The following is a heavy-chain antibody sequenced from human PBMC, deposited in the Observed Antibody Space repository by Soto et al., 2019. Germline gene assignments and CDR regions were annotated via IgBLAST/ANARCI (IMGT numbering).Heavy chain of an antibody. Sequence: SETLSLTCTVSGGSISSGDYYWGWIRHPPGKGLEWIGYIYYSGSTYYNPSLKSRVTISVDTSKNQFSLKLSSVTAADTAVYYCARDCISTSCYRSGVSAFDIWGQGTMDT. CDR2: IYYSGST. CDR3: ARDCISTSCYRSGVSAFDI. J-gene: IGHJ3*02. V-gene: IGHV4-30-4*01. D-gene: IGHD2-2*02. CDR1: GGSISSGDYY.